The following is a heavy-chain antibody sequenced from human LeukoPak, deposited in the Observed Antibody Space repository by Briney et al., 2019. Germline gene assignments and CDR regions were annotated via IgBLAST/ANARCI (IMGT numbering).Heavy chain of an antibody. CDR3: ARDSLLDY. V-gene: IGHV1-18*01. D-gene: IGHD5/OR15-5a*01. J-gene: IGHJ4*02. Sequence: GASVKVSCKASGYTFTSHGISWVRQAPGQGLEWMGWISTYNTDTNYAQKLQGRVTMTTDTSTSTAYMELRSLRPDDTAVYYCARDSLLDYWGQGILVTVSS. CDR1: GYTFTSHG. CDR2: ISTYNTDT.